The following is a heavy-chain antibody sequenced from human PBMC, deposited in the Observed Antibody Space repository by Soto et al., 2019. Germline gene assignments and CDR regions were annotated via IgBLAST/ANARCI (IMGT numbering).Heavy chain of an antibody. Sequence: ASVKVSCKASGYTFTSYGISWVRQAPGQGLEWMGWISAYNGNTNYAQKLQGRVTMTTDTSTSTAYMELRSLRSDDTAVYYCAREAYYDSSGYYYGYWGQGPLVTVSS. CDR2: ISAYNGNT. CDR1: GYTFTSYG. J-gene: IGHJ4*02. CDR3: AREAYYDSSGYYYGY. V-gene: IGHV1-18*01. D-gene: IGHD3-22*01.